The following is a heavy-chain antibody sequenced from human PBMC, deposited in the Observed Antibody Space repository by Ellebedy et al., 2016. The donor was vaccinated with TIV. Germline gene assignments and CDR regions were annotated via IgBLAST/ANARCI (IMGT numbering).Heavy chain of an antibody. V-gene: IGHV3-23*01. Sequence: GESLKISCVASGFSLRTYDMSWVRQAPGKGLEWVSAFRGSDGSTYYADSVNGRFVISAEHSKETLYLQMNSLRVEDSAVYYCFPAVPGTGGKYWGQGTVVTVSP. CDR3: FPAVPGTGGKY. J-gene: IGHJ4*02. D-gene: IGHD6-19*01. CDR2: FRGSDGST. CDR1: GFSLRTYD.